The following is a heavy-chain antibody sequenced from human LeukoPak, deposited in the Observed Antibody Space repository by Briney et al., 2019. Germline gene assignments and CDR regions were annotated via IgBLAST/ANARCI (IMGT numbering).Heavy chain of an antibody. CDR3: ARHYDYPTSSWDPFDD. CDR1: GGSISRYY. CDR2: IYYSGST. Sequence: SETLSLTCTVSGGSISRYYWSWIRQPPGKGLEWIGYIYYSGSTYYNPSLKSRVTITVDRSKNQFSLRLSSVTAADTAVYYCARHYDYPTSSWDPFDDWGQGTLVTVSS. D-gene: IGHD5-12*01. J-gene: IGHJ4*02. V-gene: IGHV4-59*08.